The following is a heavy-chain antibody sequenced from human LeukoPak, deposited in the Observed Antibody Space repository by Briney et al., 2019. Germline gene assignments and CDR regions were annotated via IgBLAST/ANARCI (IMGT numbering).Heavy chain of an antibody. V-gene: IGHV1-8*01. D-gene: IGHD2-21*02. J-gene: IGHJ3*02. Sequence: ASVKVSCKASGYIFSSYDVNWVRQATGQGLEWMGWMNPNTGNTGYAQKFQGRVTLTRDTSTSTTYMELTSLTSEDTAVYYCARGPLCVGDCYHGYAYDIWGQGTMVTVSS. CDR1: GYIFSSYD. CDR2: MNPNTGNT. CDR3: ARGPLCVGDCYHGYAYDI.